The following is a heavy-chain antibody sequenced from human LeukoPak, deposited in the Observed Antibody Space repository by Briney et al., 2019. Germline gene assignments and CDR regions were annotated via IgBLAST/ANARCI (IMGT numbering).Heavy chain of an antibody. CDR2: IYSGGST. Sequence: PGGSLRLSCAASGFTVSSSYMSWVRQAPGKGLEWVSVIYSGGSTYYADSVKGRFTISRDSSKNTLYLQMNSLRAEDTAVYYCATEGQYYDSSGYPTWTFDSWGQGTLVTVSS. CDR3: ATEGQYYDSSGYPTWTFDS. V-gene: IGHV3-66*02. D-gene: IGHD3-22*01. CDR1: GFTVSSSY. J-gene: IGHJ5*01.